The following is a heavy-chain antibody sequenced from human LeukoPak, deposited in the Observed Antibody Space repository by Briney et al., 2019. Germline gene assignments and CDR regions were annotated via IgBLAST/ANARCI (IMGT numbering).Heavy chain of an antibody. V-gene: IGHV1-69*13. J-gene: IGHJ4*02. Sequence: SVKVSCKASGGTFSSYAISWVRQAPGQGLEWMGGIIPIFGTANYAQKFQGRVTITADESTSTAYMELSSLRSEDTAVYYCARGDVDTAINFDYWGQGTLVTVSS. CDR1: GGTFSSYA. CDR2: IIPIFGTA. D-gene: IGHD5-18*01. CDR3: ARGDVDTAINFDY.